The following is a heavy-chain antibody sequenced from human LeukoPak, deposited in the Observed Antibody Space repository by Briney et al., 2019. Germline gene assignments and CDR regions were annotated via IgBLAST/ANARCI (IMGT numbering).Heavy chain of an antibody. V-gene: IGHV4-31*03. Sequence: SQTLSLTCTVSGGSIRSGGYYWSWIRQHPGKGLEWIGYIYYSGTNYYNPSLKSRVTISVDTSKNQFSLKVSSVTAADTAVYYCARVIGYYDSSGYPDYWGQGTLVTVSS. D-gene: IGHD3-22*01. J-gene: IGHJ4*02. CDR1: GGSIRSGGYY. CDR3: ARVIGYYDSSGYPDY. CDR2: IYYSGTN.